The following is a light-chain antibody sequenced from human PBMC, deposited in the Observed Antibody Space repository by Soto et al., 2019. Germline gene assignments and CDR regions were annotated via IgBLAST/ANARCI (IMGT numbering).Light chain of an antibody. CDR1: QGITSG. Sequence: AIQLTQSPSSLSASVGDRVTITCRASQGITSGLAWYQQKPGKAPRLLIYDASSLKSGVPSRFSGGGSGTDFTLTISSLQTEDVATYYCQQFNSYTGITFGPGTKVDIK. CDR3: QQFNSYTGIT. CDR2: DAS. V-gene: IGKV1-13*02. J-gene: IGKJ3*01.